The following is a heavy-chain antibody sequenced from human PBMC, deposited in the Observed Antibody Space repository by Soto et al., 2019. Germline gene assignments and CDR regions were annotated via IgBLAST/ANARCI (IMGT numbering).Heavy chain of an antibody. J-gene: IGHJ4*02. D-gene: IGHD2-15*01. V-gene: IGHV4-39*01. CDR3: ASVVVGATRQTDSDH. Sequence: SETLSLTCTVSHGSITSGDYFWAWIRQPPGKGLEFIGSVHSSGGTYYSPSLTSRASISIDKSRNQFSLKLTSVNAGDTAVYFCASVVVGATRQTDSDHWGQGTLVTVSS. CDR1: HGSITSGDYF. CDR2: VHSSGGT.